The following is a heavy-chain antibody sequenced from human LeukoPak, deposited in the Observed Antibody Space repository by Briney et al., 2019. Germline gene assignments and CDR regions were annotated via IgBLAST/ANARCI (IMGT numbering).Heavy chain of an antibody. D-gene: IGHD3-22*01. V-gene: IGHV4-61*02. CDR2: IYTSGST. CDR3: ARVRYYYDSSGYGAAFDI. Sequence: SETLSLTCTVSGGSISGGSYYWSWIRQPAGKGLEWIGRIYTSGSTNYNPSLKSRVTISVDTSKNQFSLKLSSVTAADTAVYYCARVRYYYDSSGYGAAFDIWGQGTMVTVSS. J-gene: IGHJ3*02. CDR1: GGSISGGSYY.